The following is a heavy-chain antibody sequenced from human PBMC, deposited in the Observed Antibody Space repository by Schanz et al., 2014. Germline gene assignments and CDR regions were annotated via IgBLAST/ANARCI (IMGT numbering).Heavy chain of an antibody. CDR3: AKAPYADYGYFHH. CDR2: IRYDGSSK. V-gene: IGHV3-30*02. Sequence: VQLVESGGGLVKPGGSLRLSCAASGFTFSSYSMHWVRQAPGKGLEWVAFIRYDGSSKYYADSVKGRFTISRDNSKNTLYLQMSSLRGEDTAVYYCAKAPYADYGYFHHWGQGTLVTVSS. D-gene: IGHD4-17*01. J-gene: IGHJ4*02. CDR1: GFTFSSYS.